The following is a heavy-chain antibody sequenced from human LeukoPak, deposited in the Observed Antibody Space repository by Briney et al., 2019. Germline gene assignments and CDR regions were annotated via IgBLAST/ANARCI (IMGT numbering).Heavy chain of an antibody. CDR1: GGSISPHY. Sequence: TSETLSLTCAVSGGSISPHYWSWIRQPPRKGLKWIAYIYYSGSTYYNPSLKSRVTISVDTSNNQFSLKLSSVAAADTAVYYCARWPSYGAFDIWGQGTMVTVSS. CDR3: ARWPSYGAFDI. CDR2: IYYSGST. D-gene: IGHD3-10*01. J-gene: IGHJ3*02. V-gene: IGHV4-59*11.